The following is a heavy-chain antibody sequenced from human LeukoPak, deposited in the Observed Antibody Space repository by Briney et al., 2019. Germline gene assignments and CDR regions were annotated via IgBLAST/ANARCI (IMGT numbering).Heavy chain of an antibody. D-gene: IGHD6-19*01. CDR3: AKDVEAVAGWYFGL. V-gene: IGHV3-23*01. CDR1: GFTFSSYS. J-gene: IGHJ2*01. Sequence: GGSLRLSCAASGFTFSSYSMNWVRQAPGKGLEWVSAISGSGGSTYYADSVKGRFTISRDNSKNTLYLQMNSLRAEDTAVYYCAKDVEAVAGWYFGLWGRGTLVTVSS. CDR2: ISGSGGST.